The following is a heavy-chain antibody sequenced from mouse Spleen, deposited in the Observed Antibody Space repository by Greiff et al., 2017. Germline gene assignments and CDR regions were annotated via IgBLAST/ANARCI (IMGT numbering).Heavy chain of an antibody. Sequence: VQLQQPGAELVRPGSSVKLSCKASGYTFTSYWMDWVKQRPGQGLEWIGNIYPSDSETHYNQKFKDKATLTVDKSSSTAYMQLSSLTSEDSAVYYCARGAYYDYLWFAYWGQGTLVTVSA. J-gene: IGHJ3*01. CDR1: GYTFTSYW. D-gene: IGHD2-4*01. CDR2: IYPSDSET. V-gene: IGHV1-61*01. CDR3: ARGAYYDYLWFAY.